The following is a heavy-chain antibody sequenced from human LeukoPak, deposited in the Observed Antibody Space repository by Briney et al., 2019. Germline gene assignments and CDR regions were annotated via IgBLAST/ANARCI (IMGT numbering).Heavy chain of an antibody. J-gene: IGHJ4*02. CDR1: GGSISSSSYY. Sequence: PSETLSLTCTVSGGSISSSSYYWGWIRQPPGKGLEWIGSIYYSGSTYYNPSLKSRVTISVDTSKNQFSLKLSSVTAADTAVYYCARRITIFGVVIDYWGQGTLVTVSS. V-gene: IGHV4-39*01. CDR2: IYYSGST. CDR3: ARRITIFGVVIDY. D-gene: IGHD3-3*01.